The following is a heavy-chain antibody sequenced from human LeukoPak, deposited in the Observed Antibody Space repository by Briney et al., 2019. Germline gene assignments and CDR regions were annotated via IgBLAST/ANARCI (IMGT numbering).Heavy chain of an antibody. V-gene: IGHV3-11*01. CDR1: EFTVISAY. CDR2: ISSSGSTI. CDR3: ARLDSYGYAVDY. D-gene: IGHD5-18*01. Sequence: GGSLRLSCEASEFTVISAYMSWIRQAPGKGMEWVSYISSSGSTIYYADSVKGRFTISRDNAKNSLYLQMNSLRAEDTAVYYCARLDSYGYAVDYWGQGTLVTVSS. J-gene: IGHJ4*02.